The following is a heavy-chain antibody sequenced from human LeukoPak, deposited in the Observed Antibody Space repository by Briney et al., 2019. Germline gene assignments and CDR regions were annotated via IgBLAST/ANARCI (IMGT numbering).Heavy chain of an antibody. D-gene: IGHD3-10*01. J-gene: IGHJ6*03. Sequence: SETLSLTCTVSGGSISSYYWSWIRQPAGKGLEWIGRIYTSGSTNYNPSLKSRVTISVDTSKNQFSLKLSSVTAADTAVYYCARLRSITMVRGVRRYYYMDVWGKGTTVTISS. CDR1: GGSISSYY. CDR2: IYTSGST. CDR3: ARLRSITMVRGVRRYYYMDV. V-gene: IGHV4-4*07.